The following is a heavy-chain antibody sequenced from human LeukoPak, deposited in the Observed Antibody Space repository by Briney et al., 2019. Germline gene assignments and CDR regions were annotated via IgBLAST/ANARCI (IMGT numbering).Heavy chain of an antibody. V-gene: IGHV3-21*03. D-gene: IGHD2-2*01. CDR1: GFTFSSYS. CDR2: ISSSSSYI. Sequence: GGSLRLSCAASGFTFSSYSMNWVRQAPGKGLEWVSSISSSSSYIYYADSVKGRFTISRDNAKNSLYLQMNSLRAEDTAVYYCARDLRCSNTSCRYNWFDPWGQGTLVTVSS. CDR3: ARDLRCSNTSCRYNWFDP. J-gene: IGHJ5*02.